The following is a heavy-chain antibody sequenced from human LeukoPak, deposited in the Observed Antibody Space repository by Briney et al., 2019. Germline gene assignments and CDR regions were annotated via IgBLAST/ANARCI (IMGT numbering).Heavy chain of an antibody. CDR3: ARDLSLVVAGDAFDI. CDR2: INSDESGT. Sequence: GGSLRLSCAASGFIFSNYWMHWVRQAPGKGLVWVSHINSDESGTFYADSVKGRFTISRDIAKNTLYLQTYSLRVEDTAVYYCARDLSLVVAGDAFDIWGQGTMVTVSS. V-gene: IGHV3-74*01. CDR1: GFIFSNYW. J-gene: IGHJ3*02.